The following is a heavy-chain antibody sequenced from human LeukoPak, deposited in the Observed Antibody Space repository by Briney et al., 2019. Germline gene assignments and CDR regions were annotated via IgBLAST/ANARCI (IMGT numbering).Heavy chain of an antibody. Sequence: ASVKVSCKASGYTFTGYYMHWVRQAPGQGLEWMGWINPNSGGTNYAQKFQGRVTMTRDTSISTAYMELSRLRSDDTAVYYCARSDYYDSSGYSGDAFDIWGQGTMVTVSS. J-gene: IGHJ3*02. V-gene: IGHV1-2*02. CDR2: INPNSGGT. D-gene: IGHD3-22*01. CDR1: GYTFTGYY. CDR3: ARSDYYDSSGYSGDAFDI.